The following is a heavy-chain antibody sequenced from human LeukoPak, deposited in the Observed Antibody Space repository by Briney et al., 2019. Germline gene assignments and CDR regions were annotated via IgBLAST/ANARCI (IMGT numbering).Heavy chain of an antibody. CDR2: INPSGGST. J-gene: IGHJ3*02. CDR1: GYTFTSYY. CDR3: ARGDGSSWGGGAFDI. Sequence: ASVKVSCKASGYTFTSYYMHWVRKAPGQGLEWMGIINPSGGSTSYAQKFQGRVTMTRDTSTSTVYMELSSLRSEDTAVYYCARGDGSSWGGGAFDIWGQGTMVTVSS. D-gene: IGHD6-13*01. V-gene: IGHV1-46*01.